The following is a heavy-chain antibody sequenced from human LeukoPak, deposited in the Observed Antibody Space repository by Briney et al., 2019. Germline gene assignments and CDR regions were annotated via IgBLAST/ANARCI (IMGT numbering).Heavy chain of an antibody. V-gene: IGHV4-4*07. D-gene: IGHD3-3*01. CDR1: GGSISSYY. J-gene: IGHJ5*02. CDR2: IYTSGST. Sequence: PSETLSLTCTVSGGSISSYYWSWIRQPAGEGLEWIGRIYTSGSTNYNPSLKSRVTMSVDTSKNQFSLKLSSVTAADTAVYYCARLRFLEWHGNNWFDPWGQGTLVTVSS. CDR3: ARLRFLEWHGNNWFDP.